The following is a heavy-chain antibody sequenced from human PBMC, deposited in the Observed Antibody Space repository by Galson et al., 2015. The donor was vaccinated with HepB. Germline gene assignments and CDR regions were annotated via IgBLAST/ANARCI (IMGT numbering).Heavy chain of an antibody. CDR1: GGSISSGSYY. CDR3: ARYCSSTSCYFGNDAFDI. J-gene: IGHJ3*02. D-gene: IGHD2-2*01. V-gene: IGHV4-61*02. Sequence: TLSLTCTVSGGSISSGSYYWSWIRQPAGKGLEWIGRIYTSGSTNYNPSLKSRVTMSVDTSKNQFSLKLSSVTAADTAVYYCARYCSSTSCYFGNDAFDIWGQGTMVTVSS. CDR2: IYTSGST.